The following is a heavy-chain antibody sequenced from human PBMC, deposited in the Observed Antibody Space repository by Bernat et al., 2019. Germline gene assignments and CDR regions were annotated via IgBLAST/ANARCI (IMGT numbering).Heavy chain of an antibody. D-gene: IGHD3-22*01. CDR2: INHSGST. CDR1: GGSFSGYY. Sequence: QVQLQQWGAGLLKPSETLSLTCAVYGGSFSGYYWSWIRQPPGKGLEWIGEINHSGSTNYNPSLKSRVTISVDTSKNQFSLKLSSVIAADTAVYYCAREGTSGSYYDSSGNHGGAFDFWGQGTMVTVSS. J-gene: IGHJ3*01. V-gene: IGHV4-34*01. CDR3: AREGTSGSYYDSSGNHGGAFDF.